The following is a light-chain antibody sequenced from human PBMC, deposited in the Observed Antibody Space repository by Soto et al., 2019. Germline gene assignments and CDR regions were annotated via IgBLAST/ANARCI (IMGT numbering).Light chain of an antibody. CDR3: SSYTSTSTPCV. Sequence: QSVLTQPASVSGSPGQSITISCTGTSSDVGGYNYVSWYQLHPGKAPKLIIYEVSHRPSEASNHFSGYKSGNTASLTISGLQAEDEADYYCSSYTSTSTPCVFGTGTKVTVL. J-gene: IGLJ1*01. V-gene: IGLV2-14*01. CDR2: EVS. CDR1: SSDVGGYNY.